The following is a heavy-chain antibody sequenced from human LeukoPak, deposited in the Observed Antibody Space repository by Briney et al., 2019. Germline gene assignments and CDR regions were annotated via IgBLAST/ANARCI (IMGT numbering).Heavy chain of an antibody. CDR1: GLTFSSYN. CDR2: ISSSSSAI. Sequence: GGSLRLSCAVSGLTFSSYNMNWVRQAPGKGPQWVSYISSSSSAIYYADSVRGRFTISRDNAKNSLYLQMNSLRDEDTAVYYCARDGEMATNPYYFDYWGQGTLVTVSS. V-gene: IGHV3-48*02. CDR3: ARDGEMATNPYYFDY. J-gene: IGHJ4*02. D-gene: IGHD5-24*01.